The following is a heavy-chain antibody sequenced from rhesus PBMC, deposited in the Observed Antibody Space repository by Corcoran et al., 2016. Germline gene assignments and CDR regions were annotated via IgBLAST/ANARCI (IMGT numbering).Heavy chain of an antibody. CDR3: ARYDMVVPKYFDY. Sequence: QVQLQESGPGLVRPSETLSLTCAVSGGSIHDYYWGWIRQSPGKGLEGIAYIHGTRGYANYNPSLKSRVTIATDTSKSQFSLKLGSVTAADTAVYFCARYDMVVPKYFDYWGQGVLVTVSS. CDR1: GGSIHDYY. CDR2: IHGTRGYA. D-gene: IGHD3-28*01. V-gene: IGHV4-165*01. J-gene: IGHJ4*01.